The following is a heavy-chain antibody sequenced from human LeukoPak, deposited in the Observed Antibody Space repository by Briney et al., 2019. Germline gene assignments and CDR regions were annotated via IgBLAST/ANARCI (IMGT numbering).Heavy chain of an antibody. CDR3: ARDSSGGNWFDP. D-gene: IGHD2-15*01. V-gene: IGHV1-2*02. CDR2: INPNRGGT. CDR1: GYTFTGYY. Sequence: GASVKVSCKASGYTFTGYYMHWVRQAPGQGLEWMGWINPNRGGTNYAQKFQGRVTMTRDTSISTAYMELSRLRSDDTAVYYCARDSSGGNWFDPWGQGTLVTVSS. J-gene: IGHJ5*02.